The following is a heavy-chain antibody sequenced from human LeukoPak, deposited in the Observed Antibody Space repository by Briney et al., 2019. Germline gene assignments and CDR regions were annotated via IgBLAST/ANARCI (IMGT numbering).Heavy chain of an antibody. V-gene: IGHV3-30*02. J-gene: IGHJ4*02. D-gene: IGHD6-13*01. CDR3: AKDRFGFELVDY. Sequence: PRGSLRLSCAASGFTFSSYGMHWVRQAPGKGLEWVAFIRYDGSNKYYADSVKGRFTISRDNSKNTLYLQMNSLRAEDTAVYYCAKDRFGFELVDYWGQGTLVTVSS. CDR1: GFTFSSYG. CDR2: IRYDGSNK.